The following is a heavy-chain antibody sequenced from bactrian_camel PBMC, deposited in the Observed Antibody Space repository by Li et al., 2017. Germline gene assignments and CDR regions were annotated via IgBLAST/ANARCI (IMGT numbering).Heavy chain of an antibody. CDR3: TRTTRYEYGTCPFRSD. J-gene: IGHJ4*01. V-gene: IGHV3S55*01. CDR2: ISSDGST. CDR1: RFTFDSD. Sequence: VQLVESGGGSVQAGETLTLSCTTSRFTFDSDMGWYRQAPGNECELISSISSDGSTYYADSVKGRFTISRDNAKNTLYLQMNSLKPEDTAMYYCTRTTRYEYGTCPFRSDWGQGTQVTVS. D-gene: IGHD7*01.